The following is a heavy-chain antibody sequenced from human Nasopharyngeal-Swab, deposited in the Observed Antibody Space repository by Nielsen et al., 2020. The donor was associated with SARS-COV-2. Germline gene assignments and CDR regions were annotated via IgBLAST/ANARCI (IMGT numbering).Heavy chain of an antibody. CDR2: ISSSSSYI. D-gene: IGHD2-2*01. CDR3: ARRTFSSTSLIDC. Sequence: GGSLRLSCAASGFTFSSYSMNWVRQAPGKGLEWVSSISSSSSYIYYADSVKGRFTISRDNAKNSLYLQMNSLRVEDTAVYYCARRTFSSTSLIDCWGQGTLVTVSS. J-gene: IGHJ4*02. V-gene: IGHV3-21*01. CDR1: GFTFSSYS.